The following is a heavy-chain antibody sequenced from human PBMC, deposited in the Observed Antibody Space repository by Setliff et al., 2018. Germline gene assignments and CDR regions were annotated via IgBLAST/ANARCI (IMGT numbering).Heavy chain of an antibody. J-gene: IGHJ4*02. CDR3: VRDGGILAGTTGDY. CDR1: GFTFSTYT. Sequence: GVLKISCAVSGFTFSTYTMNWVRQAPGKGLEWVSSISSNSYYIYYADSVKGRFTISRDNAKNSLSLQLNNLRAEDTAVYYCVRDGGILAGTTGDYWGQGILVTVS. V-gene: IGHV3-21*01. CDR2: ISSNSYYI. D-gene: IGHD1-7*01.